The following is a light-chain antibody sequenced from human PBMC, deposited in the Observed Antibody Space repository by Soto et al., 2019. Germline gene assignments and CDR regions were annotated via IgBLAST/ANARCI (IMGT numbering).Light chain of an antibody. CDR2: DAS. V-gene: IGKV3-11*01. CDR1: QSVSSN. Sequence: EIVLTQSPATLYLSPGERATLSCRASQSVSSNLAWYQQKPGQAPRLLIYDASTRATGIPARFSGSGSGTDFPLTISSLAPEDSALYYCQQRTRWPPLTFGGGNKVEIK. J-gene: IGKJ4*01. CDR3: QQRTRWPPLT.